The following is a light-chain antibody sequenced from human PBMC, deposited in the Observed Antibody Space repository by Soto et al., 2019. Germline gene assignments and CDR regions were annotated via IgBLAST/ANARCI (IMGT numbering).Light chain of an antibody. Sequence: QLVLTQPRSVSGSPGQSVTISCTGTSSDVGGYNFVSWYQQYPGKAPKLLIYAVTQRPSGVPDRFSGYKSGDSASLTISGLQDEDEAEYYCSSYAGSNTFVLFGGGTKLTVL. CDR1: SSDVGGYNF. CDR3: SSYAGSNTFVL. V-gene: IGLV2-11*01. CDR2: AVT. J-gene: IGLJ2*01.